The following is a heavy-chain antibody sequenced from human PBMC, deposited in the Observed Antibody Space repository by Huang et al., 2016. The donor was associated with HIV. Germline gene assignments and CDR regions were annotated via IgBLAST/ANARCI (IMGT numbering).Heavy chain of an antibody. Sequence: QVQLVESGGGVVQPGRSLRLSCAASGFTFSSYAMHWVRQAPGKVLEWVAVRAYDVSNKYYAESVKGRFTISRDNSKNTLYLQMNSLRAEDTAVYYCARDAYYDYVWGSYRKYYYYYMDVWGKGTTVTVSS. D-gene: IGHD3-16*02. V-gene: IGHV3-30-3*01. CDR2: RAYDVSNK. CDR1: GFTFSSYA. CDR3: ARDAYYDYVWGSYRKYYYYYMDV. J-gene: IGHJ6*03.